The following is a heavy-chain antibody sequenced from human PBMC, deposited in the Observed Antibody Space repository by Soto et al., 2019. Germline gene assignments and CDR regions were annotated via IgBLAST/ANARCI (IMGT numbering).Heavy chain of an antibody. CDR1: VCSVIRDTHY. Sequence: SETLSLTCTCSVCSVIRDTHYLSFIREPPGNRLEWIVFIYSSWSTNYNPSLKSRVTMSVDTSKNQFSLKLRSVIVADTAVYHCARFVRYCSGTHCYTREEVWGQGHTVSVSS. CDR3: ARFVRYCSGTHCYTREEV. V-gene: IGHV4-61*01. J-gene: IGHJ6*02. CDR2: IYSSWST. D-gene: IGHD2-15*01.